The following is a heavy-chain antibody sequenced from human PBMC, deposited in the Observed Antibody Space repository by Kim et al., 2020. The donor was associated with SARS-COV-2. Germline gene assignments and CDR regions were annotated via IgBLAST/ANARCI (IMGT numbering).Heavy chain of an antibody. J-gene: IGHJ4*02. CDR2: IYYSGST. V-gene: IGHV4-59*01. D-gene: IGHD2-15*01. Sequence: SETLSLTCTVSGGSISSYYWSWIRQPPGKGLEWIGYIYYSGSTNYNPSLKSRVTISVDTSKNQFSLKLSSVTAADTAVYYCARATVCSSTSCYSCGGGSCYSAESLFDYWGQGTLVTVSS. CDR3: ARATVCSSTSCYSCGGGSCYSAESLFDY. CDR1: GGSISSYY.